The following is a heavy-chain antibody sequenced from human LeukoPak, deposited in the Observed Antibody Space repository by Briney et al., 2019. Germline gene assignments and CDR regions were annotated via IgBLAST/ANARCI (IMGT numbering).Heavy chain of an antibody. D-gene: IGHD3-9*01. V-gene: IGHV1-2*04. CDR3: ARGRYDILTGCFDY. CDR2: INPNSGGT. CDR1: GYTFTGYY. J-gene: IGHJ4*02. Sequence: ASVKVSCKASGYTFTGYYMHWVRQAPGQGLEWMGWINPNSGGTNYAQKFQGWVTMTRDTSISTAYMELSRLRSDDTAVYYCARGRYDILTGCFDYWGQGTLVTVSS.